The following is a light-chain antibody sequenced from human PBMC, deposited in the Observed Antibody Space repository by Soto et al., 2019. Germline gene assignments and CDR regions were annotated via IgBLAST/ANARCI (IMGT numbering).Light chain of an antibody. V-gene: IGKV1-27*01. J-gene: IGKJ1*01. CDR2: SAS. CDR3: QKYYSAPWT. Sequence: IQMTQSPSSLSASVGDRVIITCRASQGIGNSLAWYQQKAGRVPKLLMHSASTLLSGVPSRFSGSGSGTDFTLTISSRQPEDVATYYCQKYYSAPWTFGQGTKVESK. CDR1: QGIGNS.